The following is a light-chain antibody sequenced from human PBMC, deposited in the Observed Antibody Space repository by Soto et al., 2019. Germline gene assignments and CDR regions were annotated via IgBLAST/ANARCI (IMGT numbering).Light chain of an antibody. V-gene: IGKV3-20*01. J-gene: IGKJ1*01. CDR3: QHYGTSWWT. CDR2: GAS. CDR1: QSVSSSY. Sequence: EIVLTQSPGTLALSPCEGATLSCSASQSVSSSYLAWYQQKPGQAPRLLISGASGRATGIPVRFSSSGSETDFTLTISRLEPEDFAVYYCQHYGTSWWTFGQGTKVDIK.